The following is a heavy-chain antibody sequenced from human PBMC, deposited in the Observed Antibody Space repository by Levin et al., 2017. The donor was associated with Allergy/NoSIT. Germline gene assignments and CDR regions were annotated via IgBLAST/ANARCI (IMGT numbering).Heavy chain of an antibody. CDR3: AKVKENYSFGYYYGMDG. D-gene: IGHD3-16*01. V-gene: IGHV3-30*18. CDR2: ISYEGRNQ. CDR1: GLTLSTYG. Sequence: GESLKISCAASGLTLSTYGMHWVRQAPGKGLEWVAVISYEGRNQYYADSVKGRFTISRDNSKNTLYLQMNSLRAEDTAVYYCAKVKENYSFGYYYGMDGWGQGTTVTVS. J-gene: IGHJ6*02.